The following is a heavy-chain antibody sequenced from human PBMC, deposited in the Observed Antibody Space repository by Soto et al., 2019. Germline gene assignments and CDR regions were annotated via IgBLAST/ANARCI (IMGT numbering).Heavy chain of an antibody. CDR3: ARVIRGDYVYYYGMDV. CDR2: INHSGST. Sequence: SETLSLTCAVYGGSFSGYYWSWIRQPPGKGLEWIGEINHSGSTNYNPSLKSRVTISVDTSKNQFSLKLSSVTAADTAVYYCARVIRGDYVYYYGMDVWGQGTTVNVS. V-gene: IGHV4-34*01. CDR1: GGSFSGYY. D-gene: IGHD4-17*01. J-gene: IGHJ6*02.